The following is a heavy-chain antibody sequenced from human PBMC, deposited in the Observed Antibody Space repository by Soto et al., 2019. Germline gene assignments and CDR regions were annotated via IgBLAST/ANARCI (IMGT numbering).Heavy chain of an antibody. CDR1: GFTFSEYG. Sequence: GGSLRLSCAASGFTFSEYGMNWVRQAPGKGLEWLASISSDSRYIYHADSVKGRFTISRDNDRNSLFLHMSSLRADDTAVYYCARELMGITRPFDYWGEGTLVTVSS. CDR3: ARELMGITRPFDY. D-gene: IGHD6-6*01. J-gene: IGHJ4*02. V-gene: IGHV3-21*01. CDR2: ISSDSRYI.